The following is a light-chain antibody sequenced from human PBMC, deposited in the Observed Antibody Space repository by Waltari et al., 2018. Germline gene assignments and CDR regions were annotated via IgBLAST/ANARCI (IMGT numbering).Light chain of an antibody. V-gene: IGLV8-61*01. Sequence: QTVIAQEPPLSVSPGWTVTLPRGWTSGPVSTTYYPDWLQRAPRQPPRTRIFDTTPRSSGVPDRCSGSILDNKAALTITGAQADDESDYYCVLWMGSGIWVFGGGTKLTVL. CDR2: DTT. J-gene: IGLJ3*02. CDR3: VLWMGSGIWV. CDR1: SGPVSTTYY.